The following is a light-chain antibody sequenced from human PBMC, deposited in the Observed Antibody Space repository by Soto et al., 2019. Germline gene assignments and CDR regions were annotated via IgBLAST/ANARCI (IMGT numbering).Light chain of an antibody. Sequence: DIVMTQSPDSLAVSLGERATINCKSSQSVLYSSNNNNYLAWYQQKPGQPPKLLIYWASTRESGVPDRFSGSGSGTDFTLTISSLQAADVAVYYCQQYYSTPPTFGQGTKVDIK. CDR1: QSVLYSSNNNNY. V-gene: IGKV4-1*01. J-gene: IGKJ1*01. CDR2: WAS. CDR3: QQYYSTPPT.